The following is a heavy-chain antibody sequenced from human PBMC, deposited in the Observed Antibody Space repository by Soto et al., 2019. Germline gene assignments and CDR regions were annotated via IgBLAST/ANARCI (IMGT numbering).Heavy chain of an antibody. CDR1: GFTFSSYS. J-gene: IGHJ5*02. V-gene: IGHV3-21*01. CDR2: ISTSSSNV. D-gene: IGHD5-18*01. CDR3: ARVSRIVETPAMGSVGFDP. Sequence: PGGSLRLSCATSGFTFSSYSMNWVRQAPGTDPEWISSISTSSSNVYYADSVKGRFTISRDNAKSSLYLQMNDLRAEDTAVYHCARVSRIVETPAMGSVGFDPWGQGTLVTVSS.